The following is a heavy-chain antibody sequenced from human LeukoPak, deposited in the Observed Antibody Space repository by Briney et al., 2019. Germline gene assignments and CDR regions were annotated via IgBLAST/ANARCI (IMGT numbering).Heavy chain of an antibody. Sequence: PGGSLRLSCAASGFTFSSYSMNWVRQAPGKGLEWVSSISTSSSYIYYADSVKGRITISRDNARKPLYLQMNSLRAEDTAVYYCARGSRNSGSTHDFDYWGQGTLVTVSS. V-gene: IGHV3-21*01. CDR3: ARGSRNSGSTHDFDY. D-gene: IGHD3-10*01. J-gene: IGHJ4*02. CDR2: ISTSSSYI. CDR1: GFTFSSYS.